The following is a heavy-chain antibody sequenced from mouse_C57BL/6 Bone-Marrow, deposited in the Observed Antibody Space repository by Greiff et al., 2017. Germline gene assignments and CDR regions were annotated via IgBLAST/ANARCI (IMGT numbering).Heavy chain of an antibody. Sequence: VQLQQSGAELVRPGTSVKMSCKASGYTFTNYWIGWAKQRPGHGLEWIGAIYPGGGYTNYNEKFKGKATLTADKSSSTAYMQISSLTSEDSAIYYCARRDIVTTYYDMDYWGQGTSVTVSS. CDR1: GYTFTNYW. J-gene: IGHJ4*01. CDR3: ARRDIVTTYYDMDY. D-gene: IGHD2-5*01. CDR2: IYPGGGYT. V-gene: IGHV1-63*01.